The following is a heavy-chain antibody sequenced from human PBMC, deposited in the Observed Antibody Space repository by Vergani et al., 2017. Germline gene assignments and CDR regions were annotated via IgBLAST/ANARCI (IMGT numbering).Heavy chain of an antibody. D-gene: IGHD2-21*02. CDR2: IYYSGST. CDR1: GGSISSYY. J-gene: IGHJ3*02. CDR3: ARNPYCGGDCYSDAFDI. Sequence: QVQLQESGPGLVKPSETLSLTCTVSGGSISSYYWSWIRQPPGMGLEWIGYIYYSGSTNYNPSLKSRVTISVDTSKNQFSLKLSAGTAADRAVYYCARNPYCGGDCYSDAFDIWGQGTMVTVSS. V-gene: IGHV4-59*01.